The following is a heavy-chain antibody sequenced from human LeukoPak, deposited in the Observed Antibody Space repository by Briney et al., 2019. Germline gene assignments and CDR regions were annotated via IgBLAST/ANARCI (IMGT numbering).Heavy chain of an antibody. CDR1: GYTFTDYY. J-gene: IGHJ5*02. CDR3: ATDLMLGSYSPWFGP. Sequence: ATVKISCKVSGYTFTDYYMHWVQQAPGKGLEWMGLVDPEDGETIYAEKFQGRVTITADKSMDTAYLELSSLRSEDTAVYYCATDLMLGSYSPWFGPGGQGTLVTVSS. V-gene: IGHV1-69-2*01. D-gene: IGHD1-26*01. CDR2: VDPEDGET.